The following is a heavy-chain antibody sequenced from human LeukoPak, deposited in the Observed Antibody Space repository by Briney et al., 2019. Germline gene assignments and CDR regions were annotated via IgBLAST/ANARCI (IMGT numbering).Heavy chain of an antibody. CDR1: GYTFTSYD. Sequence: ASVKVSCKASGYTFTSYDINWVRQATGQGLEWMGWMNPNSGNTGYAQKFQGRVTITRNTSISTAYMELSSLRSEDTAVYYCARGGLHRYYYYYMDVWGKGTTVTVSS. J-gene: IGHJ6*03. V-gene: IGHV1-8*03. CDR3: ARGGLHRYYYYYMDV. CDR2: MNPNSGNT.